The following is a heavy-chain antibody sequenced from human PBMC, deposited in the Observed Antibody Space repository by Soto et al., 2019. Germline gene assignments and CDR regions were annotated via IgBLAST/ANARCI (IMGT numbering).Heavy chain of an antibody. CDR1: EFTFSTYT. D-gene: IGHD1-20*01. V-gene: IGHV3-21*01. J-gene: IGHJ6*02. Sequence: GSLRLSCAASEFTFSTYTMNWVRQAPGKGLEWVSSISSGSGYIYYADSLKGRFTISRDNAKNSLYLQMNSLRAEDTAVYYCARGHYNWNDADYYYYAMDVWGQGTTVTVSS. CDR3: ARGHYNWNDADYYYYAMDV. CDR2: ISSGSGYI.